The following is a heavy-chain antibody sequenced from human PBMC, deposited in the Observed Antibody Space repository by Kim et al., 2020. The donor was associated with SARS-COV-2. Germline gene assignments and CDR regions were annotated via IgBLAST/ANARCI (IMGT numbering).Heavy chain of an antibody. J-gene: IGHJ4*01. CDR3: ARAHCGGDCLQKYYLEY. CDR1: GGSFSGYY. CDR2: INHSGST. V-gene: IGHV4-34*01. D-gene: IGHD2-21*02. Sequence: SETLSLTCAVYGGSFSGYYWSWIRQPPGKGLEWIGEINHSGSTNYNPSLKSRVTISVDTSKNQFSLKLSSVTAADTAVYYCARAHCGGDCLQKYYLEYWG.